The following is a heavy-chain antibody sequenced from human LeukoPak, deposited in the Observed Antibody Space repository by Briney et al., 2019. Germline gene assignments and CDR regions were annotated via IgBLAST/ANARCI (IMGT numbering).Heavy chain of an antibody. D-gene: IGHD6-13*01. Sequence: SQTLSLTCTVTGTSIRSGSYYWNWIRQAAGKGLEWIGRMYIGGRTTYNPSLKSRVTISLETAENQFSLRLRSVTAADTAVYYCAREGIAVADTYYYYYMDVWGKGTWVTVSS. J-gene: IGHJ6*03. CDR2: MYIGGRT. V-gene: IGHV4-61*02. CDR3: AREGIAVADTYYYYYMDV. CDR1: GTSIRSGSYY.